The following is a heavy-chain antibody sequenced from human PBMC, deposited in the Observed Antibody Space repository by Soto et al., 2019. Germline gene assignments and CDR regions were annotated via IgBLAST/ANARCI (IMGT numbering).Heavy chain of an antibody. D-gene: IGHD6-13*01. J-gene: IGHJ5*02. V-gene: IGHV3-48*02. Sequence: EMQLVESGGGLVQPGGSLRLSCAASGFTFSTYSMNWVRQAPGKGLEWISYITSSSTTIFYADSVKGQFTISRDNAKNSLYLQMNSLRDEDTSVYYCARDNGIAGSFDPWGQGTLVTVSS. CDR2: ITSSSTTI. CDR1: GFTFSTYS. CDR3: ARDNGIAGSFDP.